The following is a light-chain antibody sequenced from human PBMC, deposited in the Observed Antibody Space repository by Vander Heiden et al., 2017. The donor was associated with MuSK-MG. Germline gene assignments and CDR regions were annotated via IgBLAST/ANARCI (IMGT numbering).Light chain of an antibody. V-gene: IGKV3-11*01. CDR2: DAS. Sequence: DIVLTQSPATLSLSPGQRATLSCRASQSVSSYLAWYQQKPGQAPRLLIYDASNRATGIPARFSGSGSGTDFTLTISSLEPEDFAVYYCQQRSNRPFTFGLGTKVDIK. J-gene: IGKJ3*01. CDR1: QSVSSY. CDR3: QQRSNRPFT.